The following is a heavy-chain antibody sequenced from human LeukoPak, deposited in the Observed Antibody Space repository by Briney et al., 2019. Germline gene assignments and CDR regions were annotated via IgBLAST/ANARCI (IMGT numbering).Heavy chain of an antibody. J-gene: IGHJ4*02. Sequence: GGSLRLSCAASGFTVSSNYMSWVRQAPGKGLEWVSVIYIGGTTYYADSVKGRFTISRDNSKNTLHLQMNSLRAEDTAVYYCARDQYSYAHAAHWGQGTLVPVSS. CDR1: GFTVSSNY. D-gene: IGHD5-18*01. CDR3: ARDQYSYAHAAH. V-gene: IGHV3-66*01. CDR2: IYIGGTT.